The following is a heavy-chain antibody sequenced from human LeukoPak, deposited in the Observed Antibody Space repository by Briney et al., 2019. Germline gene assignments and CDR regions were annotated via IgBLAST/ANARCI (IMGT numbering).Heavy chain of an antibody. CDR3: AGVIAVAGKAEVVDY. CDR1: GGSISSGGYY. D-gene: IGHD6-19*01. Sequence: SQTLSLTCTVSGGSISSGGYYWSWIRQHPGKGLEWIGYIYYSGSTYYNPSLKSRVTISVDTSKNQFSLKLSSVTAADTAVYYCAGVIAVAGKAEVVDYWGQGTLVTVSS. CDR2: IYYSGST. V-gene: IGHV4-31*03. J-gene: IGHJ4*02.